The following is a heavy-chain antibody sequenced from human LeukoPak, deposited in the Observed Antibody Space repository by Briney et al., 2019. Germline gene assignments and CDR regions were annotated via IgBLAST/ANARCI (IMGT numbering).Heavy chain of an antibody. CDR1: GFTFSGFA. J-gene: IGHJ4*02. Sequence: GGSLRLSCAASGFTFSGFAMSWVRQAPGKGLELVSGIYGSDDKTVYGDAVKGRFTISRDNAKNSLYLQMNSLRAEDTAVYYCARDNEGDVDYWGQGTLVTVSS. CDR3: ARDNEGDVDY. D-gene: IGHD3-16*01. V-gene: IGHV3-23*01. CDR2: IYGSDDKT.